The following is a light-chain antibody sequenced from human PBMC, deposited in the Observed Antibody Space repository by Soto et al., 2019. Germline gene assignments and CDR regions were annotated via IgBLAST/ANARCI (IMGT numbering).Light chain of an antibody. CDR2: DAS. CDR3: QQYSSYPLT. Sequence: IQMTQSPSTLSASVGDRVTIACRASQSISGSLAWYQRKPGKAPKLLIYDASNLQTGVPSRFSGSGSGTEFSLTISSLQPDDFATYYCQQYSSYPLTFGGGTKVEIK. CDR1: QSISGS. V-gene: IGKV1-5*01. J-gene: IGKJ4*01.